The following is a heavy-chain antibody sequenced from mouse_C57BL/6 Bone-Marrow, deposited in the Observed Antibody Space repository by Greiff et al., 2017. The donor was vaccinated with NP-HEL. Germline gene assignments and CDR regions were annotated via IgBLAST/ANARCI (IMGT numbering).Heavy chain of an antibody. CDR3: ARQGYDGLDY. D-gene: IGHD2-14*01. V-gene: IGHV5-6*01. CDR2: ISSGGSYT. Sequence: EVQLVESGGDLVKPGGSLKLSCAASGFTFSSYGMSWVRQTPDKRLEWVAIISSGGSYTYYPDSVKGRFTISRDNAKNTLYLQMSSLKSEDTAMYYCARQGYDGLDYWGQGTTLTVSS. CDR1: GFTFSSYG. J-gene: IGHJ2*01.